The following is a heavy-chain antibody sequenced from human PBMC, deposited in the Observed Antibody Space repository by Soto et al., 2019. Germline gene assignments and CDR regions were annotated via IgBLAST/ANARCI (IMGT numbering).Heavy chain of an antibody. V-gene: IGHV1-46*01. J-gene: IGHJ4*02. Sequence: ASVKVSCKASGYTFTSYYMHWVRQAPGQGLEWMGIINPSGGSTSYAQKFQGRVTMTRDTSTSTVYMELSSLRSEDTAVYYCARVPKATAAAGIRMGYFDYWGQGTLVTVS. CDR1: GYTFTSYY. D-gene: IGHD6-13*01. CDR3: ARVPKATAAAGIRMGYFDY. CDR2: INPSGGST.